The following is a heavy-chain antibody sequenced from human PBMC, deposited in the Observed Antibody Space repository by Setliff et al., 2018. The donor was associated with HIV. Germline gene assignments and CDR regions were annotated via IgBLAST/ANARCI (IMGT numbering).Heavy chain of an antibody. CDR1: GYSFTNYGYG. Sequence: ASVKVSCKTSGYSFTNYGYGISWVRQAPGQGLEWMGWISAYYRNPGYSQKFQGRVTMTTDTYTNTVYMELRSLRSDDTAVYYCAGYREGYCSGDNCYSGNESWGQGTLVTVSS. CDR3: AGYREGYCSGDNCYSGNES. J-gene: IGHJ5*02. CDR2: ISAYYRNP. V-gene: IGHV1-18*01. D-gene: IGHD2-15*01.